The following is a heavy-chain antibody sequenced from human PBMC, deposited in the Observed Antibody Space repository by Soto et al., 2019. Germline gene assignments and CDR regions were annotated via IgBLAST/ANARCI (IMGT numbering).Heavy chain of an antibody. Sequence: GGSLRLSCAASGFTFSSYGMLWVRQSPGKGLEWVAVISYDGSNKYYADSVKGRFTISRDNSKNTLYLQMNSLRAEDTAVYYCAKDSATVTTYYYYYGMDVWGQGTTVTVSS. J-gene: IGHJ6*02. CDR2: ISYDGSNK. D-gene: IGHD4-17*01. CDR1: GFTFSSYG. V-gene: IGHV3-30*18. CDR3: AKDSATVTTYYYYYGMDV.